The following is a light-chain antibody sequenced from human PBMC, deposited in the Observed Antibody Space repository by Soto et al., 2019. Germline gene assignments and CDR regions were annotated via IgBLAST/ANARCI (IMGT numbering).Light chain of an antibody. CDR2: AAS. V-gene: IGKV1-39*01. Sequence: DIRMTQSPSSLSASVGDRVTITCLASQSIRSYLNWYQQKPGKAPTLLIYAASSWQSGLPSRFGGSGSATDFTLTNSRLHPEDIATYHCEQSYRTGVTFGQATRV. CDR1: QSIRSY. J-gene: IGKJ1*01. CDR3: EQSYRTGVT.